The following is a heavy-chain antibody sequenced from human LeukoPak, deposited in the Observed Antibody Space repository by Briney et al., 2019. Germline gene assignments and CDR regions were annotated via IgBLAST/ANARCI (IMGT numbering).Heavy chain of an antibody. Sequence: GGSLRLSCAASAFTFSTYGMHWVRQAPGKGLEWVAVISYDGSNKYYADSVKGRFTISRDNSKNTLYLQMNSLRAEDTAVYYCAKAEYSSSWYLFDYWGQGTLVTVSS. V-gene: IGHV3-30*18. CDR2: ISYDGSNK. CDR3: AKAEYSSSWYLFDY. CDR1: AFTFSTYG. J-gene: IGHJ4*02. D-gene: IGHD6-13*01.